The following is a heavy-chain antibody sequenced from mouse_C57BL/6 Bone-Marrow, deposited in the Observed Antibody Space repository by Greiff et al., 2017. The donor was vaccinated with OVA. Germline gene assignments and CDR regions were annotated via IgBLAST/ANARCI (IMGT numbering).Heavy chain of an antibody. V-gene: IGHV5-17*01. CDR1: GFTFSDYG. CDR3: ARREGYYYYFDY. J-gene: IGHJ2*01. D-gene: IGHD1-1*01. CDR2: ISSGSSTI. Sequence: EVKLVESGGGLVKPGGSLKLSCAASGFTFSDYGMHWVRQAPEKGLEWVAYISSGSSTIYYADTVKGRFTISRDNAKNTLFLQMTSLRSEDTAMYYCARREGYYYYFDYWGQGTTLTVSS.